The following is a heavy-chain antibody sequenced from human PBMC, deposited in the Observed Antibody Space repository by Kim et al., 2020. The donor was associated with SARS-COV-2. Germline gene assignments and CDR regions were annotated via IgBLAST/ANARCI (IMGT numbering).Heavy chain of an antibody. J-gene: IGHJ6*02. CDR1: GYTFSAFY. V-gene: IGHV1-2*02. CDR3: ALMDGDPTDV. D-gene: IGHD2-8*01. CDR2: INPENGGV. Sequence: ASVKVSCKASGYTFSAFYVHWVRQAPGQGLQWMGWINPENGGVSYANEFQGRVTMTRDTSTRTCYLELRALQSDDTAVYYCALMDGDPTDVWGRGTTVTV.